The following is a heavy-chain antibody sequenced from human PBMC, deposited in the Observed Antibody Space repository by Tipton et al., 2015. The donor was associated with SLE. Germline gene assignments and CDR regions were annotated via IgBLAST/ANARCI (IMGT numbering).Heavy chain of an antibody. CDR3: VRHIWGGYDAFDV. J-gene: IGHJ3*01. CDR1: DGSITSYY. D-gene: IGHD3-16*01. CDR2: IYYTGTT. V-gene: IGHV4-59*08. Sequence: LRLSCSVSDGSITSYYWSWIRQPPGKGLEWIGHIYYTGTTYYNPSLKSRLTLSLDTSKNQFSLKMISVTAADTAVYYCVRHIWGGYDAFDVWGHGTLVTVSS.